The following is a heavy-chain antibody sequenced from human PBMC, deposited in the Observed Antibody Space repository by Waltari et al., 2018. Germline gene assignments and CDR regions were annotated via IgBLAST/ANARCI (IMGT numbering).Heavy chain of an antibody. Sequence: QLQLQESGPGLVKPSETLSLTCTVSGGSISSSSSYWGWIRQPPGKGLEWIGSIYYSGSTYYNPSLKSRVTISVDTSKNQFSLKLSSVTAADTAVYYCASKPIYYDSSGYNYWGQGTLVTVSS. J-gene: IGHJ4*02. CDR3: ASKPIYYDSSGYNY. V-gene: IGHV4-39*07. D-gene: IGHD3-22*01. CDR2: IYYSGST. CDR1: GGSISSSSSY.